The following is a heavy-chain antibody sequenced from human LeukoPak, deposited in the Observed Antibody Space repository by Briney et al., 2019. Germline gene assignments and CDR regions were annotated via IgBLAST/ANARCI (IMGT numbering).Heavy chain of an antibody. D-gene: IGHD1-26*01. Sequence: GGSPRLSCAASGFTFSDYYMSWIRQAPGKGLDWVSYISSSGTTIYYADSVKGRFTISRDNAKNSLYLQMNSLRAEDTAVYYCARRRDSGSLQHFDYWGQGTLVTVSS. CDR1: GFTFSDYY. CDR2: ISSSGTTI. V-gene: IGHV3-11*01. J-gene: IGHJ4*02. CDR3: ARRRDSGSLQHFDY.